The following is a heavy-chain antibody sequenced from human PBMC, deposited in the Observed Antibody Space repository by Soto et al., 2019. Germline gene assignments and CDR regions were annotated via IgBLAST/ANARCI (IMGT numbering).Heavy chain of an antibody. J-gene: IGHJ6*02. CDR2: SNHRGSS. CDR3: AGGAQLQTTFYYPYRLAV. V-gene: IGHV4-34*01. CDR1: GGSFSGYY. D-gene: IGHD1-26*01. Sequence: PSETLSLTCGVYGGSFSGYYWSWSRQSPGKGLEWIGESNHRGSSNYNPSLNSRAPISVDTSRKQFSLKLTSVIDADTAVYYCAGGAQLQTTFYYPYRLAVWGQGTTATSSS.